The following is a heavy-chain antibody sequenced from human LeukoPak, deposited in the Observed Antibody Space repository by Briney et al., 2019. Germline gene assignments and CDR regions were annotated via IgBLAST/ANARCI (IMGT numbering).Heavy chain of an antibody. CDR2: VKSKNYGGTT. D-gene: IGHD3-16*01. J-gene: IGHJ4*02. CDR3: TTGPLLLRGAVWGDY. CDR1: GFTLSNAL. Sequence: GGSLRLSYAASGFTLSNALIIGVGQAPAKGVDGVGRVKSKNYGGTTDYAAPVKGRFTISIDASKNPLHLKMNSLNAEDTAVYYCTTGPLLLRGAVWGDYWGQGTLVTVSS. V-gene: IGHV3-15*01.